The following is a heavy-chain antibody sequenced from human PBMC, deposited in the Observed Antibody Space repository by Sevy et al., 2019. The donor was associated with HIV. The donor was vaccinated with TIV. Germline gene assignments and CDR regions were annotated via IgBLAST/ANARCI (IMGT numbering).Heavy chain of an antibody. CDR3: ARDPDTPMARYFDS. D-gene: IGHD5-18*01. V-gene: IGHV3-48*02. CDR1: GFPFSRYS. CDR2: ISDSSRTI. Sequence: GGSLRLSCAASGFPFSRYSMNWVRQAPGKGLEWVSYISDSSRTIYYADSVKGRFTISRDNAKNSLYLHMHSLSDEDTAVYYCARDPDTPMARYFDSWGQRTLVTVSS. J-gene: IGHJ4*02.